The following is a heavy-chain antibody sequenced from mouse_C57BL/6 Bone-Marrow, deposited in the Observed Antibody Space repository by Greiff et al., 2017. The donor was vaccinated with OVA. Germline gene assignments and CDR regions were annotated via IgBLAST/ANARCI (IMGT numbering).Heavy chain of an antibody. CDR2: INSDGGST. CDR3: ASFYDGYSAWFAY. D-gene: IGHD2-3*01. CDR1: EYEFPSHD. Sequence: DVVLAESGGGLVQPGESLKLSCESNEYEFPSHDMSWVRKTPEKRLELVAAINSDGGSTYYPDTMERRFIISRDNTKKTLYLQMSSLRSEDTALYYCASFYDGYSAWFAYWGQGTLVTVSA. J-gene: IGHJ3*01. V-gene: IGHV5-2*01.